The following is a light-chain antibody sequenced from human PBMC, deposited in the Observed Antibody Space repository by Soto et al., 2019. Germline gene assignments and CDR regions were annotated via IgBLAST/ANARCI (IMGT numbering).Light chain of an antibody. CDR3: QQCSDWPLFT. Sequence: EIVMTQSPATLSVSPGERVTLSCRASQSVGTYLAWYQHKPGQPPRLLIYGASTRATGIPARFSGSGSGTDFSITISSLQSEDFAVYCCQQCSDWPLFTFGQGTRLEIK. V-gene: IGKV3-15*01. J-gene: IGKJ5*01. CDR2: GAS. CDR1: QSVGTY.